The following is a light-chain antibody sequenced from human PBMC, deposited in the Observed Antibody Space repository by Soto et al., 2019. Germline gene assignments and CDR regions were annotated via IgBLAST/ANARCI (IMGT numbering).Light chain of an antibody. CDR1: QSVSSSY. CDR3: QQYGSSPFT. V-gene: IGKV3-20*01. J-gene: IGKJ3*01. CDR2: GAS. Sequence: EIVLTQSPGTLSLSQGERATLSCRASQSVSSSYLAWYQQKPCQAPRLLIYGASSRATGIPDRFSGSGSGTDFTLTISRLEPEDFAVYYCQQYGSSPFTFGPGTKVDIK.